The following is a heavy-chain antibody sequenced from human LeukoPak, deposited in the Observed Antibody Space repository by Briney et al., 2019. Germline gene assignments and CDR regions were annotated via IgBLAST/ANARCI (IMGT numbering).Heavy chain of an antibody. CDR1: GGSISSYY. V-gene: IGHV4-59*01. Sequence: SETLSLTCTVSGGSISSYYWSWIRQPPGKGLECIGYIYYSGSTNYNPSLKSRVTISVDTSKSQFSLRLNSVTAADTAVYYCASDRAYSTSGGYAFDIWGQGTMVTVSS. J-gene: IGHJ3*02. D-gene: IGHD1-26*01. CDR3: ASDRAYSTSGGYAFDI. CDR2: IYYSGST.